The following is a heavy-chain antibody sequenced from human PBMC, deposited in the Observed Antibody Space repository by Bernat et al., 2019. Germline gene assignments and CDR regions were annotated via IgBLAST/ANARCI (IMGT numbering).Heavy chain of an antibody. V-gene: IGHV3-21*01. Sequence: EVQLVESGGGLIQPGGSLRLSCAASGFTVSSYSMNWVRQAPGKGLEWVSSISSSSSYIYYADSVKGRFTISRDNAKNSLYLQMNSLRAEDTAVYYCARVGYSSSSYRLLYYFNYWGQGTLVTVSS. D-gene: IGHD6-13*01. J-gene: IGHJ4*02. CDR3: ARVGYSSSSYRLLYYFNY. CDR2: ISSSSSYI. CDR1: GFTVSSYS.